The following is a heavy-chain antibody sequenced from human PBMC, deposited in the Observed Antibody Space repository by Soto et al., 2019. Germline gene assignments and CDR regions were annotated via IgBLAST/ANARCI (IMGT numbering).Heavy chain of an antibody. CDR1: GFTFNDYA. Sequence: GGSLRLSCAASGFTFNDYAMSWVRQAPGKGLQWVAHISSSGFATNYADSVKGRITISRDNPKNTLYLQINSLRAEDTAVYYCAKSLYQLQPLEFWGQGTLVTVSS. D-gene: IGHD3-16*01. V-gene: IGHV3-23*01. CDR2: ISSSGFAT. J-gene: IGHJ4*02. CDR3: AKSLYQLQPLEF.